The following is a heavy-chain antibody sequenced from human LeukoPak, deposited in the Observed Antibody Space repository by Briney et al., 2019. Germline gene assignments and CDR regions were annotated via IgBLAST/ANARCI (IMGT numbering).Heavy chain of an antibody. J-gene: IGHJ6*02. V-gene: IGHV4-4*02. CDR3: ARDSSAITMVRGDGGMDV. D-gene: IGHD3-10*01. Sequence: PSGTLSLTCAVSGGSISSSNWWSWVRQPPGKGLEWIGVIYHSRSTNYNASLKSRVTISVDKSKNQFSMNMSSVTVADTAVYYCARDSSAITMVRGDGGMDVWGQGTTVTVSS. CDR2: IYHSRST. CDR1: GGSISSSNW.